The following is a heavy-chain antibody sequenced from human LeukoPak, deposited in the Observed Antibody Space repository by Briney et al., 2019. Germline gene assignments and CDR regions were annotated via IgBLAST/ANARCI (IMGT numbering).Heavy chain of an antibody. Sequence: ASVKVSCKASGYTFTGYYMHWVRQAPGQGLEWVGWINPNSGGTNYAQKFQGRVTMTRDTSISTAYMELNRLRSDDTAVYYCASGFWSGYYTGAYWGQGTLVTVSS. J-gene: IGHJ4*02. CDR3: ASGFWSGYYTGAY. V-gene: IGHV1-2*02. CDR2: INPNSGGT. D-gene: IGHD3-3*01. CDR1: GYTFTGYY.